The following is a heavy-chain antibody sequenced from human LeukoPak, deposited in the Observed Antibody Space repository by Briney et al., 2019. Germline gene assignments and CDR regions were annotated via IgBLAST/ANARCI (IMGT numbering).Heavy chain of an antibody. V-gene: IGHV3-30*18. Sequence: PGGSLRLSCAASGFTFSSYGMHWVRQAPGKGLEWVAVIPYDGSNKYYADSVKGRFTISRDNSKNTLYLQMNSLRAEDTAVYYCAKDRGYDILTGAYYYGMDVWGQGTTVTVSS. CDR3: AKDRGYDILTGAYYYGMDV. CDR1: GFTFSSYG. CDR2: IPYDGSNK. J-gene: IGHJ6*02. D-gene: IGHD3-9*01.